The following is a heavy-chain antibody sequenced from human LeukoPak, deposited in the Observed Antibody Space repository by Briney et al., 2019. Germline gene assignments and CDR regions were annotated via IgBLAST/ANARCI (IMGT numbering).Heavy chain of an antibody. CDR2: INLNSGGT. J-gene: IGHJ6*02. Sequence: ASVKLSCTASGGTCCCYTISWGRQAPGQGLEWVGWINLNSGGTNYAQKSLGRVTMTRDTSISTAYMELSRLRSDDTAVYYCARDQRIQGYCSSTSCPTDPYYYYGMDVWGQGTTVTVSS. CDR3: ARDQRIQGYCSSTSCPTDPYYYYGMDV. CDR1: GGTCCCYT. D-gene: IGHD2-2*01. V-gene: IGHV1-2*02.